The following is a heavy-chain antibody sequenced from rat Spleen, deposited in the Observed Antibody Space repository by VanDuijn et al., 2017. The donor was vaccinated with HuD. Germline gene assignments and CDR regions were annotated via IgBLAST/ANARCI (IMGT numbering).Heavy chain of an antibody. CDR1: GFTFSSYW. CDR2: LSTGGGNP. V-gene: IGHV5-58*01. CDR3: ARHQGYYDGSYYLPGVMDA. J-gene: IGHJ4*01. D-gene: IGHD1-12*02. Sequence: EVQLVETGGGLVQPGRSLKLSCVASGFTFSSYWMYWIRQAPGKGLERVSSLSTGGGNPYYRDSVKGRFTISRDNAKSTLYLQMDSLMSEDTATYYFARHQGYYDGSYYLPGVMDAWGQGASVTVSS.